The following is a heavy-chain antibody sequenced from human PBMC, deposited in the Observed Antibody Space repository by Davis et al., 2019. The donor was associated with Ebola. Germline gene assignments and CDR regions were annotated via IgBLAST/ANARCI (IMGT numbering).Heavy chain of an antibody. CDR1: GFTFSSYS. Sequence: GGSLRLSCAASGFTFSSYSMSWVRQAPGKGLAWVSVIYSGGSTYYADSLKGRFTISRDNSRNTLYLQMNSLRAEDTAVYYCAREGKYRDESRTFDYWGQGTLVTVSS. CDR2: IYSGGST. J-gene: IGHJ4*02. CDR3: AREGKYRDESRTFDY. V-gene: IGHV3-66*01. D-gene: IGHD2-2*01.